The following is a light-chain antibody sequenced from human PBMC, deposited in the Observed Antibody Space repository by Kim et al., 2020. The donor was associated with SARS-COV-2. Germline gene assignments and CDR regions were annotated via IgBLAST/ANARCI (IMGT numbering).Light chain of an antibody. J-gene: IGKJ2*01. CDR3: QQYSNWPQYT. V-gene: IGKV3-15*01. CDR2: GAY. CDR1: QSVSRN. Sequence: VSPGESATLSCMASQSVSRNLALYQQRPGQAPRLLIYGAYSRATGVPAKFSGSGSGTEFTLTISSLQSEDCAVYYCQQYSNWPQYTFGQGTKLEI.